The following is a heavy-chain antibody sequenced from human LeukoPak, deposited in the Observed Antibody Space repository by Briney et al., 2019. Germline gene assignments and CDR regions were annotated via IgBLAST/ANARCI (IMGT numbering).Heavy chain of an antibody. V-gene: IGHV3-48*03. Sequence: GGSLRLSCAASRFTFSNYEINWVRQAPGKGLEWVSYISSSGNTIYYADSVKGRFTISKDNAKNSLYLQMNSLRAEDTAVYYCAVRVQNWGQGTLVTVTS. CDR2: ISSSGNTI. CDR1: RFTFSNYE. D-gene: IGHD3-10*01. J-gene: IGHJ4*02. CDR3: AVRVQN.